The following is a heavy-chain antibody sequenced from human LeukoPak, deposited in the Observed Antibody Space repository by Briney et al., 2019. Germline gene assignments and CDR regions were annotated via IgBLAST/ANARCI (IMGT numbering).Heavy chain of an antibody. CDR2: FDPEDGET. J-gene: IGHJ4*02. CDR1: GYTLTELS. CDR3: ATGRRYDSSGYYDY. Sequence: ASVKVSCKGSGYTLTELSMHWVRQAPGKGLERMGGFDPEDGETIYAQKFQGRVTMTEDTSTDTAYMELSSLRSEDTAVYYCATGRRYDSSGYYDYWGQGTLVTVSS. D-gene: IGHD3-22*01. V-gene: IGHV1-24*01.